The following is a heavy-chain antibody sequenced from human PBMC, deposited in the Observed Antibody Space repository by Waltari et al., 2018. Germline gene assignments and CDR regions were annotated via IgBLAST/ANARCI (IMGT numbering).Heavy chain of an antibody. CDR2: SNHSGST. J-gene: IGHJ3*02. V-gene: IGHV4-34*01. CDR3: ARITTVTTSAFDI. D-gene: IGHD4-17*01. Sequence: QVQLQQWGAGLLKPSETLSLTCAVYGGSFSGYYWSWIRQPPGKGLEWIGESNHSGSTNYNPSLKSRVTISVDTSKNQFSLRLSSVTAADTAVYYCARITTVTTSAFDIWGQGTMVTVSS. CDR1: GGSFSGYY.